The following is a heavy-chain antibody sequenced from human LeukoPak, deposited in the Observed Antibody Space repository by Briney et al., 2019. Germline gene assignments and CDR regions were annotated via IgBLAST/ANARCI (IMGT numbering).Heavy chain of an antibody. Sequence: SETLSLTCTVSGGSISSYYWSWIRQPPGKGLEWIGYIYYSGSTNYNPSLKSRVTISVDTSKNQFSLKLSSVTAADTAVYYCARKSGGAMALYYYYYYMDVWGKGTTVTVSS. CDR1: GGSISSYY. CDR3: ARKSGGAMALYYYYYYMDV. J-gene: IGHJ6*03. CDR2: IYYSGST. D-gene: IGHD5-18*01. V-gene: IGHV4-59*12.